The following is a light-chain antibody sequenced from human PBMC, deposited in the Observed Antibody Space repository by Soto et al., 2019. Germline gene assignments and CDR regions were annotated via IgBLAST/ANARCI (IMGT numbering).Light chain of an antibody. CDR3: SSYTSSSNDYV. CDR2: EVS. Sequence: QSVLTQPASVSGSPGQSITISCTGTSSDVGGYNYVSWYQQRTGKAPKLMIYEVSNRPSGVSNRFSGSKSGNTASLTISGLQPEDEADYYCSSYTSSSNDYVFGTGTKLTVL. V-gene: IGLV2-14*01. CDR1: SSDVGGYNY. J-gene: IGLJ1*01.